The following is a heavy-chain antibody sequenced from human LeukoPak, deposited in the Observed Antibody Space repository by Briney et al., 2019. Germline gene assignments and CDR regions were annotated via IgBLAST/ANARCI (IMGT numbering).Heavy chain of an antibody. CDR1: GGTFSSYA. V-gene: IGHV1-69*05. D-gene: IGHD2-21*02. CDR3: AVDNCGGDCYSGY. Sequence: ASVKVSCKASGGTFSSYAISWVRQAPGQGLEWMGGIIPIFGTANYAQKFQGRVTITTDESTSTAYMELSSLRSEDTAVYYCAVDNCGGDCYSGYWGQGTLVSVSS. J-gene: IGHJ4*02. CDR2: IIPIFGTA.